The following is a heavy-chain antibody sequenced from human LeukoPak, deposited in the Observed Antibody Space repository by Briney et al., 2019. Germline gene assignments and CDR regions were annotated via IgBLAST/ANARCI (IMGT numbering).Heavy chain of an antibody. CDR3: ARGTYYYDSGAYYYGYFFDY. Sequence: PGGSLRLSCAASGFTFSSYAMGWVRQAPGKGLEWVSGIGGSGGSTYYAESVKGRFTISRDDPKSTLYLQMNSLRAEDTAIYFCARGTYYYDSGAYYYGYFFDYWGQGTLVTVSS. V-gene: IGHV3-23*01. J-gene: IGHJ4*02. CDR2: IGGSGGST. D-gene: IGHD3-22*01. CDR1: GFTFSSYA.